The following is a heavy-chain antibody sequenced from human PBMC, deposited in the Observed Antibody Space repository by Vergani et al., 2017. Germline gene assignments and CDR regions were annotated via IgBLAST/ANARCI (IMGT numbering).Heavy chain of an antibody. CDR1: GASIRSSNYY. CDR2: IYYSGST. D-gene: IGHD6-6*01. CDR3: ARHLRQLARNNVFDI. Sequence: QLQLQESGPGLVKPSATLSLTCSVSGASIRSSNYYWGWIRQPPGKGLEWIASIYYSGSTYYNPSLKSRVTISVDTSKNQFSLKLSSVTAADTAVYYCARHLRQLARNNVFDIWGHGTLVTVSS. J-gene: IGHJ3*02. V-gene: IGHV4-39*01.